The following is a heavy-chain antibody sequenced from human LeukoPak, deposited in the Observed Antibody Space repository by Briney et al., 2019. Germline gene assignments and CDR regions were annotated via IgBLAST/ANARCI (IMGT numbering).Heavy chain of an antibody. CDR2: IIPIFGTA. V-gene: IGHV1-69*13. CDR3: ARPQLPYYYYYGMDV. Sequence: SVKVSCKASGGTFISYAISWVRQAPGQGLEWMGGIIPIFGTANYAQKFQGRVTITADESTSTAYMELSSLRSEDTAVYYCARPQLPYYYYYGMDVWGQGTTVTVSS. J-gene: IGHJ6*02. CDR1: GGTFISYA. D-gene: IGHD2-2*01.